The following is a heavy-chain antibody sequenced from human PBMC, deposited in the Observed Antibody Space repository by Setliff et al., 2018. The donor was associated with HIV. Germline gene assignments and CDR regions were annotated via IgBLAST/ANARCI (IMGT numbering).Heavy chain of an antibody. CDR3: ARVGASGVPSTMDYYYYMDV. V-gene: IGHV4-61*02. CDR2: VYFSGST. J-gene: IGHJ6*03. D-gene: IGHD3-10*01. Sequence: SETLSLTCSVSGASITSGIYYWAWIRQPAGKGLEFIGRVYFSGSTNYNPSLKSRVTISLDTSKNRFSLNLRSVTAADTAVYYCARVGASGVPSTMDYYYYMDVWGKGTTVTVSS. CDR1: GASITSGIYY.